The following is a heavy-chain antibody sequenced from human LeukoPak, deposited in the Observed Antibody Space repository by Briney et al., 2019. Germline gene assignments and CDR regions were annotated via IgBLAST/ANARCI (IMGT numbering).Heavy chain of an antibody. J-gene: IGHJ6*03. D-gene: IGHD3-16*01. CDR1: GGTFSSYA. CDR2: IIPIFGTA. V-gene: IGHV1-69*13. Sequence: SVKVSCKASGGTFSSYAISWVRQAPGQGLEWMGGIIPIFGTANYAQKFQGRVTITADESTNTAYMELSSLRSEDTAVYYCARGGSTDEAPYYYCYMDVWGKGTTVTVSS. CDR3: ARGGSTDEAPYYYCYMDV.